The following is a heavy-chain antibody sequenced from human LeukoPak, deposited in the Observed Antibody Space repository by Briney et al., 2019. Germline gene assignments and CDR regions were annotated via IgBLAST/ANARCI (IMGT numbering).Heavy chain of an antibody. V-gene: IGHV6-1*01. J-gene: IGHJ6*02. D-gene: IGHD3-9*01. CDR1: GDGVSSNSAT. CDR3: ARLTMRDFDWSFYYYGMDV. Sequence: SQTLSLTCAISGDGVSSNSATWHWITQSPSRALEWLGRTYYRSKWYYEYAVSVKSRITINPDTSKNQFSLQLNSVTPEDTAVYYCARLTMRDFDWSFYYYGMDVWGQGTTVTVSS. CDR2: TYYRSKWYY.